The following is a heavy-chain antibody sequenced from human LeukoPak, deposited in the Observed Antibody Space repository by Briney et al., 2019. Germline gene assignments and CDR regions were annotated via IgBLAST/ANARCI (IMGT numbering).Heavy chain of an antibody. CDR2: GSDSGGT. Sequence: PSETLSLTCAVYGGSLNGYYWSWIRQSPGRGLEWIGEGSDSGGTKFNPSLRGRVTISADTSKNQFSLRLDSVTAADTAIYHCAKNGQTGFSFDPWGQGTLVTVSS. J-gene: IGHJ5*02. D-gene: IGHD1-1*01. V-gene: IGHV4-34*01. CDR3: AKNGQTGFSFDP. CDR1: GGSLNGYY.